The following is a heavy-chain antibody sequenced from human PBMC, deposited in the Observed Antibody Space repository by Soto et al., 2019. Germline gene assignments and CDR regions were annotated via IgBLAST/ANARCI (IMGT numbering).Heavy chain of an antibody. CDR2: INHSGST. V-gene: IGHV4-34*01. D-gene: IGHD2-2*02. Sequence: QVQLQQWGAGLLKPSETLSLTCAVYGGSFSGYYWSWIRQPPGKGLEWIGEINHSGSTNYNPSLKGRFTISVDTSKNQFSLKLSSVTAADTAVYYCASSLQYRDWGQGTLVTVSS. J-gene: IGHJ4*02. CDR1: GGSFSGYY. CDR3: ASSLQYRD.